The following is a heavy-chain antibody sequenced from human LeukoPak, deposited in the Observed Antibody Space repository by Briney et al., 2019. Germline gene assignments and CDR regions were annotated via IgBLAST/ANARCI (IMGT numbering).Heavy chain of an antibody. J-gene: IGHJ5*02. CDR2: IENDGTKE. CDR1: GFSFRHYG. D-gene: IGHD3-16*01. CDR3: ATNWGGGCGS. V-gene: IGHV3-30*02. Sequence: GGSLRLSCVTSGFSFRHYGLHWVRRAPGKGLEWVAFIENDGTKEYCNPVKGRFTISRDNYKNTVYLQMSSLRTEDTAVYYCATNWGGGCGSWGQGALVTVSA.